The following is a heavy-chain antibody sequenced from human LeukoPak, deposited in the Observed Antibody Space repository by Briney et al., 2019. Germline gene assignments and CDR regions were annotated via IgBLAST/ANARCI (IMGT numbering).Heavy chain of an antibody. D-gene: IGHD2-8*01. CDR3: AREEEMVYGDFDY. CDR1: GYTFTSND. V-gene: IGHV1-8*01. CDR2: MNPNSGNT. Sequence: GASVKVSCKASGYTFTSNDINWVRQAPGQGLEWMGWMNPNSGNTGYAQKFQGGVTMTRNTSISTAYMELSSLRSEDTAVYYCAREEEMVYGDFDYWGQGTLVTVSS. J-gene: IGHJ4*02.